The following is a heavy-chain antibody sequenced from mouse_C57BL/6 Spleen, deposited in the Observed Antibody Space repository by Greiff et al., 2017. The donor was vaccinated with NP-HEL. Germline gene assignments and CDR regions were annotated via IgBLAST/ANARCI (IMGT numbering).Heavy chain of an antibody. Sequence: QVQLQQSGPELVKPGASVKISCKASGYAFSSSWMNWVKQRPGKGLEWIGRIYPGDGATKYNGKFKGKATLTADKSSSTAYMQLSSLTSEDSAVYFCARWGTVAFGGFDVWGTGTTVTVSS. D-gene: IGHD1-1*01. CDR2: IYPGDGAT. J-gene: IGHJ1*03. CDR1: GYAFSSSW. CDR3: ARWGTVAFGGFDV. V-gene: IGHV1-82*01.